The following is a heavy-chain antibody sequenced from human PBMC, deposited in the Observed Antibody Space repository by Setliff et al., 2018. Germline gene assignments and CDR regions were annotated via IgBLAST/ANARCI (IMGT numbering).Heavy chain of an antibody. CDR2: INHSGST. Sequence: SETLSLTCAVYGGSFSGYYWSWIRQPPGKGLEWLGEINHSGSTNCNPSLKSRVTISVDTSKNQFSLKLSSVTAADTAVYYCARGDFWSGYSDNLNWFDPWGQGTLVTVSS. J-gene: IGHJ5*02. CDR1: GGSFSGYY. CDR3: ARGDFWSGYSDNLNWFDP. D-gene: IGHD3-3*01. V-gene: IGHV4-34*01.